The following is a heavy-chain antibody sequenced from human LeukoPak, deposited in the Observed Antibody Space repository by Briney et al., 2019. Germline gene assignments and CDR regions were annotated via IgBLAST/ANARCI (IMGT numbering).Heavy chain of an antibody. D-gene: IGHD6-19*01. V-gene: IGHV3-23*01. Sequence: PGGSLRLSCAASGFTFSSYAMSWVRQAPGKGLEWVSAISGSGGSTYYADSVKGRFTISRDNSKNTLYLQMNSLRAEDTAVYYCAKGPREAVAGHYYYYYYMDVWGKGTTVTVSS. J-gene: IGHJ6*03. CDR2: ISGSGGST. CDR1: GFTFSSYA. CDR3: AKGPREAVAGHYYYYYYMDV.